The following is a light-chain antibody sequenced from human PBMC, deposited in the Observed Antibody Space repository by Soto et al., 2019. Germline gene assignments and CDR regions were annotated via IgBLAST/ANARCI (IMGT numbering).Light chain of an antibody. J-gene: IGKJ1*01. CDR1: QSISSW. V-gene: IGKV1-5*01. CDR3: QSSNCYYPT. Sequence: DIQMTQSPSTLSASVGDRVTITCRASQSISSWLAWYQQKPGKAPKLLIYDASSLESGVPSRSSGSGSGTEFTLTISSLQPYVFARYSSQSSNCYYPTFVQWTKV. CDR2: DAS.